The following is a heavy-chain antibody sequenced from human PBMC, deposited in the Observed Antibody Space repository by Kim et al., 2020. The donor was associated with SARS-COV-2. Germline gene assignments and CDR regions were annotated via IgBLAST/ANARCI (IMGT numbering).Heavy chain of an antibody. CDR3: ARVLDGYYFDY. Sequence: PTYAQGFTGRFVFSLDTSVSTAYLQISSLKAEDTAVYYCARVLDGYYFDYWGQGTLVTVSS. J-gene: IGHJ4*02. CDR2: P. V-gene: IGHV7-4-1*02.